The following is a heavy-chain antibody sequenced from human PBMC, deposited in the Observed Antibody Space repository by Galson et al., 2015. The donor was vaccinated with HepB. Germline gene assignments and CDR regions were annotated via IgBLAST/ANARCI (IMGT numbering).Heavy chain of an antibody. D-gene: IGHD2-21*02. Sequence: SLRLSCAASGFSVTGTYMGWVRQAPGKGLEWVSIFYARGATHYADSVRGRFTVSRDNSKSMLYLQMNIVRADDTAVYYCVRATAGRVDYWGRGTLVSVSS. CDR2: FYARGAT. CDR3: VRATAGRVDY. V-gene: IGHV3-66*01. J-gene: IGHJ4*02. CDR1: GFSVTGTY.